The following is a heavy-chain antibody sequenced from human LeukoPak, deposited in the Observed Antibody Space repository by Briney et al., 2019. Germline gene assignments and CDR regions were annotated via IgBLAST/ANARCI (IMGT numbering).Heavy chain of an antibody. CDR1: GYTFSSYG. CDR2: IWYDGSNK. D-gene: IGHD1-26*01. J-gene: IGHJ4*02. CDR3: ARGGSNAGY. V-gene: IGHV3-33*01. Sequence: PGGSLRLSCAASGYTFSSYGMHWVRQAPGKGLEWVAVIWYDGSNKYYADSVKGRFTLSRDDSKNTLYLQMHSLRVEDTAVYYCARGGSNAGYWGQGTLVTVSS.